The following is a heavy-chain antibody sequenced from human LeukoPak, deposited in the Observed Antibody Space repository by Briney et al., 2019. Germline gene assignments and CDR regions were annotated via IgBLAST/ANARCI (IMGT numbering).Heavy chain of an antibody. CDR2: ISSSNSPI. CDR1: GLFFSTNW. J-gene: IGHJ4*02. D-gene: IGHD3-10*01. CDR3: AREPSGILGLDS. V-gene: IGHV3-48*01. Sequence: GGSLRLSCAASGLFFSTNWMSWVRQAPGKGLEWVSYISSSNSPIYYADSLRGRFTISRDNAKNSVFLQMDSLRADDTAVYYCAREPSGILGLDSWGQGTLVTVSS.